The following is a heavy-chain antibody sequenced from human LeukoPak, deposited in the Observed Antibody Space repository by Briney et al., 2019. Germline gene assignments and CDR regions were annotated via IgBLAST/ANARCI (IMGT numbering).Heavy chain of an antibody. V-gene: IGHV3-30*04. CDR1: GFTFSSYA. Sequence: GRSLTLSCAASGFTFSSYAMHWVRQAPGKGLEWVAVISYDGSNKYYADSVKGRFTISRDNSKNTLYLQMNSLRSEDTAVYYCARDPIPAWKAGDAFDIWGQGTMVTVSS. CDR2: ISYDGSNK. D-gene: IGHD2-21*01. CDR3: ARDPIPAWKAGDAFDI. J-gene: IGHJ3*02.